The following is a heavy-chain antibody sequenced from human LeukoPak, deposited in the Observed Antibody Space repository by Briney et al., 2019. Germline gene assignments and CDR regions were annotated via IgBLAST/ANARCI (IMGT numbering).Heavy chain of an antibody. Sequence: PGGSLRLTCAVSGFTFSSYWMHWVRQAPGKGLVWVSRINNDGSTTDYADSVKGRFTISRDNTKNTLYLQMNSLRAEDTAVYYCARTYSSFDYWGQGTLVTVSS. CDR1: GFTFSSYW. CDR2: INNDGSTT. J-gene: IGHJ4*02. CDR3: ARTYSSFDY. V-gene: IGHV3-74*01. D-gene: IGHD6-19*01.